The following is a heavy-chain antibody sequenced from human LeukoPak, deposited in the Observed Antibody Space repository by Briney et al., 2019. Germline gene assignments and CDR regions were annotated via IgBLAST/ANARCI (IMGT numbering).Heavy chain of an antibody. Sequence: PGGSLRLSCAASGFTFSSSDKDWVRQAPGKGLEWVASISSSSSLIYYTDSVKGRFTISRDNAKNSLYLQMNSLRAEDTAVYFCAKEGRSTTPGYWGQGTLVTVSS. J-gene: IGHJ4*02. V-gene: IGHV3-21*01. CDR3: AKEGRSTTPGY. CDR2: ISSSSSLI. D-gene: IGHD6-13*01. CDR1: GFTFSSSD.